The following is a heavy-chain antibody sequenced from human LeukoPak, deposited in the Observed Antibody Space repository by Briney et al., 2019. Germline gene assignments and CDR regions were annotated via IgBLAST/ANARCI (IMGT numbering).Heavy chain of an antibody. J-gene: IGHJ4*02. V-gene: IGHV4-39*07. CDR3: ARDLNYDILTGYSRAGY. CDR2: IYYSGST. CDR1: GGSISSSSYY. D-gene: IGHD3-9*01. Sequence: SETLSLTCTVSGGSISSSSYYWGWIRQPPGKGLEWIGSIYYSGSTYYNPSLKSRVTISVDTSKNQFSLKLSSVTAADTAVYYCARDLNYDILTGYSRAGYWGQGTLVTVSS.